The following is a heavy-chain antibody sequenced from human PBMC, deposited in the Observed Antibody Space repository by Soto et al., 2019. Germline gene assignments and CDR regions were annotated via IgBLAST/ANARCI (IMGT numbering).Heavy chain of an antibody. CDR2: IFANGHT. V-gene: IGHV4-4*07. Sequence: SETLSLTCIVSGGSISEKYWNWVRQPPGKGLEWIGLIFANGHTDYNPSLRSRVTMSVDASKNQFSLRLTSMTAADTAVYYCVASLAASGLNWLDPWGRGTLVTVS. CDR1: GGSISEKY. J-gene: IGHJ5*02. D-gene: IGHD6-13*01. CDR3: VASLAASGLNWLDP.